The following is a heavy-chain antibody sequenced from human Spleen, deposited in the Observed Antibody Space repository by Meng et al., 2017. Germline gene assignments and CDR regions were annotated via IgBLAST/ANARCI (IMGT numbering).Heavy chain of an antibody. V-gene: IGHV4-39*01. D-gene: IGHD6-19*01. J-gene: IGHJ5*02. CDR3: VRSSGWVRTGFDP. CDR2: IGHSGFT. CDR1: GGSISTSGYY. Sequence: QPPRQESGPGLAQPSAALFLPCSVSGGSISTSGYYWGWIRKPPGKGLEWIGSIGHSGFTYYTPSLKSRVTVSIDTSKSQFSLKLTSVTAADTAVYYCVRSSGWVRTGFDPWGQGTLVTVSS.